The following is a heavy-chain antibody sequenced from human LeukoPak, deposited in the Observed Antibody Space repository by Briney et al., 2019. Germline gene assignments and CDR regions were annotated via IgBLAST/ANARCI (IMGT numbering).Heavy chain of an antibody. D-gene: IGHD5-18*01. J-gene: IGHJ4*02. Sequence: ASVKVSCKASGGTFSSYAISWVRQAPGQGLEWMGGIIPIFGTANYAQKFQGRVTITADESTSTAYMELSSLRSDDTAVYYCARVGDSYGFFDYWGQGTLVTVSS. CDR2: IIPIFGTA. CDR1: GGTFSSYA. CDR3: ARVGDSYGFFDY. V-gene: IGHV1-69*13.